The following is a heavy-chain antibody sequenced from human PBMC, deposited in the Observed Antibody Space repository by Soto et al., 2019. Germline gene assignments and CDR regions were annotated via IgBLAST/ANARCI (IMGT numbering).Heavy chain of an antibody. J-gene: IGHJ6*02. Sequence: SGPTLVNPTQTLTLTCTLSGLSLSTTGVGVGWIRQPPGKALEWLAVIYWDDDKRYSPSVKNRVTTTKDTSKNQVLLTVSNMDPVDTATYYCAHLTTNSNAMDVWGQGTTVTVSS. CDR3: AHLTTNSNAMDV. CDR1: GLSLSTTGVG. CDR2: IYWDDDK. D-gene: IGHD4-17*01. V-gene: IGHV2-5*02.